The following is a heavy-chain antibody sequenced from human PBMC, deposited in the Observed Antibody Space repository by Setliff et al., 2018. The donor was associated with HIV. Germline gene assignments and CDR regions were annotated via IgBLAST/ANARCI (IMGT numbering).Heavy chain of an antibody. V-gene: IGHV1-8*01. CDR1: GYTFTSYD. Sequence: ASVKVSCKASGYTFTSYDINWVRQATGQGLEWMGWMNPNSGNTGYAQKFRGRVTMTRNTSISTAYMELSSLRSEDTAVYYCARGRLAGNNFWNGYDGLDPWGQGTLVTVSS. D-gene: IGHD3-3*01. CDR2: MNPNSGNT. J-gene: IGHJ5*02. CDR3: ARGRLAGNNFWNGYDGLDP.